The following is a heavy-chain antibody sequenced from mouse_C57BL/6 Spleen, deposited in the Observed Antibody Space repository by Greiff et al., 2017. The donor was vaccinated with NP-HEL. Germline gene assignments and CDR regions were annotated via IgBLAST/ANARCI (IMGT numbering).Heavy chain of an antibody. CDR2: INPSTGGT. CDR3: AIPNYYGSAMDY. J-gene: IGHJ4*01. D-gene: IGHD1-1*01. Sequence: VQLQQSGPELVKPGASVKISCKASGYSFTGYYMNWVKQSPEKSLEWIGEINPSTGGTTYNQKFKAKATLTVDKSSSTAYMQLKSLTSEDSAVYYCAIPNYYGSAMDYWGQGTSVTVSS. V-gene: IGHV1-42*01. CDR1: GYSFTGYY.